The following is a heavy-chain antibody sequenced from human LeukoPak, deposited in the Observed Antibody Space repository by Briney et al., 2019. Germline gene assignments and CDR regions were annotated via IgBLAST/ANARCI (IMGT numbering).Heavy chain of an antibody. CDR3: ARDSTTTLDGSVSYWAPNL. J-gene: IGHJ5*02. D-gene: IGHD3-10*01. CDR2: INTNTGNP. CDR1: GYTFTSYY. V-gene: IGHV7-4-1*02. Sequence: GASVKVSCKASGYTFTSYYMHWVRQAPGQGLEWMGWINTNTGNPTYAQGFTGRFVFSLDTSVSTAYLQISSLKAEDTAVYYCARDSTTTLDGSVSYWAPNLWGQGTLVTVSS.